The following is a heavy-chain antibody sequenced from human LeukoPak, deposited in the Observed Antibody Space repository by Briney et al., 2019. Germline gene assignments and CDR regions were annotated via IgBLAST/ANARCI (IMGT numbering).Heavy chain of an antibody. CDR2: ISSSSSTI. V-gene: IGHV3-48*04. J-gene: IGHJ4*02. CDR1: GFTFSSYS. D-gene: IGHD3-10*01. Sequence: PGGSLRLSCAASGFTFSSYSMNWVRQAPGKGLEWVSYISSSSSTIYYADSVKGRFTISRDNAKNTLYLHMNSLRIDDTAVYYCARDWSEGSGSYIDYWGQGALVTVSS. CDR3: ARDWSEGSGSYIDY.